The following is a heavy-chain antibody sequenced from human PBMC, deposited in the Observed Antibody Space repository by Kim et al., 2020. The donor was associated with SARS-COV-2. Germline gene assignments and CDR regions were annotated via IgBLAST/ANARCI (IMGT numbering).Heavy chain of an antibody. CDR1: GGSISSGGYY. D-gene: IGHD2-2*02. J-gene: IGHJ2*01. CDR3: ARDRPRILPAAILPGGYFDL. CDR2: IYYSGST. V-gene: IGHV4-31*03. Sequence: SETLSLTCTVSGGSISSGGYYWSWIRQHPGKGLEWIGYIYYSGSTYYNPSLKSRVTISVDTSKNQFSLKLSSVTAADTAVYYCARDRPRILPAAILPGGYFDLWGRGTLVTVSS.